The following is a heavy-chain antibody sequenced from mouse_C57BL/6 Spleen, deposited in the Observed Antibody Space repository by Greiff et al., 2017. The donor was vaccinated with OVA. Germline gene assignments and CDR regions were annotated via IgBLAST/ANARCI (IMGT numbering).Heavy chain of an antibody. V-gene: IGHV1-81*01. CDR3: ARPPYDYDGYYFDY. J-gene: IGHJ2*01. D-gene: IGHD2-4*01. CDR1: GYTFTSYG. Sequence: QVQLQQSGAELARPGASVKLSCKASGYTFTSYGISWVKQRTGQGLEWIGEIYPRSGNTYYNEKFKGKATLTADKSSSTAYMELRSLTSEDSAVYFCARPPYDYDGYYFDYWGQGTTLTVSS. CDR2: IYPRSGNT.